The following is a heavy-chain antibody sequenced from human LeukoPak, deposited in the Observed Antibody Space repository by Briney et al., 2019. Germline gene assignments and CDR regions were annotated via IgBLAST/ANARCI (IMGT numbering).Heavy chain of an antibody. V-gene: IGHV3-23*01. Sequence: GGSLRLSCAASGFTFDDYGMSWVRQAPGKGLEWVSAISGSGGSTYYADSVKGRFTISRDNSKNTLYLQMNSLRAEDTAVYYCAGSGSSHFDYWGQGTLVTVSS. D-gene: IGHD3-10*01. CDR2: ISGSGGST. CDR1: GFTFDDYG. CDR3: AGSGSSHFDY. J-gene: IGHJ4*02.